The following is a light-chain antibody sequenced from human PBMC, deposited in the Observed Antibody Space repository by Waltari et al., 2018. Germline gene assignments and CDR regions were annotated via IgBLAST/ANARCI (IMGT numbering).Light chain of an antibody. J-gene: IGKJ4*01. V-gene: IGKV3-15*01. Sequence: ILLTHSPVILSGSPGERTTLSCRASQSITSNLAWYQQKPGQSPRLLIYGASIRAAGIPARFSGSGSGTEFTLTISSLQSEDFAVYYCQQYNNWLPLTFGGGTKVEIK. CDR2: GAS. CDR3: QQYNNWLPLT. CDR1: QSITSN.